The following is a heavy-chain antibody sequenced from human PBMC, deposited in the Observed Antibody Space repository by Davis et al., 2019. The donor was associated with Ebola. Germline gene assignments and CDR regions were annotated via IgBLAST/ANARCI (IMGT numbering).Heavy chain of an antibody. CDR1: GYTFTNYY. Sequence: AASVKVSCKASGYTFTNYYMHWVRQAPGQGLEWMGMINPNDGRTIYAQKFQGRVTVTRDTSTTKVYIDLSSLRSEATALYYCTTPGGQDSGYDVFDIWGQGTMVTVSS. CDR2: INPNDGRT. CDR3: TTPGGQDSGYDVFDI. J-gene: IGHJ3*02. D-gene: IGHD5-12*01. V-gene: IGHV1-46*03.